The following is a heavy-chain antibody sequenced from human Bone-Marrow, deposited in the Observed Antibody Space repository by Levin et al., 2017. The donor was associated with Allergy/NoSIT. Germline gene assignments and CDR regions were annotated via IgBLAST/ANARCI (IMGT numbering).Heavy chain of an antibody. J-gene: IGHJ4*02. Sequence: GGSLRLSCAASGFTFSAYAMHWVRHTPGRGLEWVALIAFDGSYEHYADFVKGRFTISRDDSKNTLHLQMNSLRPEDTAVYSCAKTPYTGRSCYYDSWGQGTLVTVSS. V-gene: IGHV3-30*02. CDR2: IAFDGSYE. CDR1: GFTFSAYA. D-gene: IGHD1-26*01. CDR3: AKTPYTGRSCYYDS.